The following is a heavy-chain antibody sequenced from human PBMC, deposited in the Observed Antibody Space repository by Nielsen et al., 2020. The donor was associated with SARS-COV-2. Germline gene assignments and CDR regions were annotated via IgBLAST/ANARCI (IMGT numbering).Heavy chain of an antibody. CDR3: ARQRSRFGDFDY. J-gene: IGHJ4*02. CDR2: IDPSDSYT. D-gene: IGHD3-10*01. V-gene: IGHV5-10-1*01. Sequence: GESLKISCKGSGYSFTSYWISWVRRMPGKGLEWMGRIDPSDSYTNYSPSFQGHVTISVDKSISTAYLQWSSLKASDTAMYYCARQRSRFGDFDYWGQGTLVTVSS. CDR1: GYSFTSYW.